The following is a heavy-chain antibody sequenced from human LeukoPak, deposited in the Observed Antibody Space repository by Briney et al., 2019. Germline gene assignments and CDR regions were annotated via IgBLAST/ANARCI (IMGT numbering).Heavy chain of an antibody. V-gene: IGHV3-30*02. CDR3: ARALSSTTGWYYFDH. J-gene: IGHJ4*02. CDR1: VFTFSYYG. Sequence: PGGSLRLSCAASVFTFSYYGMHWVRQAPGKGLEWVAFIRYDGSDKYYADSVEGRFTISRDNSKNTLDLHMNSLRAEDTAVYYCARALSSTTGWYYFDHWGQGTLVTVSS. CDR2: IRYDGSDK. D-gene: IGHD6-19*01.